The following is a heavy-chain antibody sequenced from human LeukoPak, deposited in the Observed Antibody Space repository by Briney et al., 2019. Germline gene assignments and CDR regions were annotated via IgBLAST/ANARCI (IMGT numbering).Heavy chain of an antibody. CDR1: GFTFSSYW. J-gene: IGHJ5*02. D-gene: IGHD3-3*01. V-gene: IGHV3-7*01. CDR2: IKQDGSEK. CDR3: ARDKGSSTYYDFWSGYCWFDP. Sequence: GGSLRLSCAASGFTFSSYWMSSVRQAPGKGLEWVANIKQDGSEKYYVDSVKGRFTISRDNAKNSLYLQMNSLRAEDTAVYYCARDKGSSTYYDFWSGYCWFDPWGQGTLVTVSS.